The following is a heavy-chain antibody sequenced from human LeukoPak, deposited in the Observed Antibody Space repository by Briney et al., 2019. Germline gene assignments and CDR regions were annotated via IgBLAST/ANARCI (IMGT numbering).Heavy chain of an antibody. CDR3: ARQALWFGEGGDNWFDP. CDR2: IYYSGST. V-gene: IGHV4-39*01. Sequence: SSETLSLTCTVSGGSISGSSYYWGWIRQPPGKGLEWIGSIYYSGSTYYNPSLKSRVTISVDTSKNLFSLKLSSVTAADTAVYYCARQALWFGEGGDNWFDPWGQGTLVTVSS. D-gene: IGHD3-10*01. CDR1: GGSISGSSYY. J-gene: IGHJ5*02.